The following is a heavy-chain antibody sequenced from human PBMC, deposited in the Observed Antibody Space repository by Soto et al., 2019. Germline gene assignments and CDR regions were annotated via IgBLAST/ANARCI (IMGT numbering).Heavy chain of an antibody. J-gene: IGHJ3*02. V-gene: IGHV3-9*01. Sequence: ALRLSCAASGFTFDGYAMHWVRQAPGKGLEWVSGISWNSGSIGYADSVKGRFTISRDNAKNSLYLQMNSLRAEDTALYYCAKVRSSGWSRNDAFDIWGQGTMVTVSS. CDR3: AKVRSSGWSRNDAFDI. CDR2: ISWNSGSI. CDR1: GFTFDGYA. D-gene: IGHD6-19*01.